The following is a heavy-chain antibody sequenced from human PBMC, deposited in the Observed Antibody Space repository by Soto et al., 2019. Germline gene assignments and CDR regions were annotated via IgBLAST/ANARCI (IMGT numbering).Heavy chain of an antibody. CDR1: GFTFGSSA. V-gene: IGHV1-58*01. D-gene: IGHD6-19*01. Sequence: LVQSGPDVKKPGTSVKVSYKTSGFTFGSSAVQWVRQVRGQRLEWIGWIVVASGYSNVAQKFQDRVSLTRDLSTNTAFMDLSSLTSEDSAMYYCAADVIGVAGDFDPWGQGTLVSVSS. J-gene: IGHJ5*02. CDR3: AADVIGVAGDFDP. CDR2: IVVASGYS.